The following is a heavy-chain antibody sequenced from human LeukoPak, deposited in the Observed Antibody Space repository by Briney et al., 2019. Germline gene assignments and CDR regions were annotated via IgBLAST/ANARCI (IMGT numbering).Heavy chain of an antibody. CDR1: GYTFTDYF. D-gene: IGHD5-18*01. CDR2: ISPNSGGT. Sequence: ASVTVSCTASGYTFTDYFMHWVRQAPGQGLEWMGWISPNSGGTHYAQKFQGRVTMTRDTSISTAYMELSRLRSDDTAVYYCARDPGYSSPRGDYWGQGTLVTVSS. V-gene: IGHV1-2*02. J-gene: IGHJ4*02. CDR3: ARDPGYSSPRGDY.